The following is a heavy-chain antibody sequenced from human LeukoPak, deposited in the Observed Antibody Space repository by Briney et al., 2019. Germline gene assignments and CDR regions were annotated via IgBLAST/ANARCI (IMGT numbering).Heavy chain of an antibody. CDR2: NYSGGST. V-gene: IGHV3-53*01. Sequence: GGSLRLSCAASGFTVSSNYMSWVRQAPGKGLEWVSVNYSGGSTYYADSVKGRFTISRDNSKNTLYLQMNSLRAEDTAVYYCARDRRAVAGTSHWGQGTLVTVSS. CDR1: GFTVSSNY. D-gene: IGHD6-19*01. CDR3: ARDRRAVAGTSH. J-gene: IGHJ4*02.